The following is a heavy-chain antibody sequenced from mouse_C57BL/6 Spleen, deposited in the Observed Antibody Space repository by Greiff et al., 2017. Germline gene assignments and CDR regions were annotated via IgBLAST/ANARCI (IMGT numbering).Heavy chain of an antibody. J-gene: IGHJ1*03. CDR2: INPNNGGT. V-gene: IGHV1-26*01. Sequence: EVQLQQSGPELVKPGASVKISCKASGYTFTDSYMNWVKQSHGKSLEWIGDINPNNGGTSYNQKFKGKATLTVDKSSSTAYMELRSLTSEDSAVYYCARSDGYFWYYDVWGTGTTVTVSS. CDR1: GYTFTDSY. CDR3: ARSDGYFWYYDV. D-gene: IGHD2-3*01.